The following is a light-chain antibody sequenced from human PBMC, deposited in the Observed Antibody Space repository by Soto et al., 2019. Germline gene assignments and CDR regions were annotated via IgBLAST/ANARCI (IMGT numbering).Light chain of an antibody. J-gene: IGKJ2*01. V-gene: IGKV3-11*01. Sequence: EIVLTQSPSTLSLSPGERATLSCRASQSVSSYLAWYQQKPGQAPRLLIYDASNRATGIPARFSGSGSGTDFNLTISSLEPEDFAVYYCHQRSNWPMYTFGQGTKLEIK. CDR3: HQRSNWPMYT. CDR2: DAS. CDR1: QSVSSY.